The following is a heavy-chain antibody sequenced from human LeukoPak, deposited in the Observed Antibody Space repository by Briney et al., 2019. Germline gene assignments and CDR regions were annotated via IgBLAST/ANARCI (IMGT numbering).Heavy chain of an antibody. Sequence: SVKVSCKASGGTFSSYAISWVRQAPGQGLEWMGGIIPIFGTANYAQKFQGRVTITADESTSTAYMELSSPRSEDTAVYYCARNDPYGSGSYDYYYYGMDVWGKGTTVTVSS. V-gene: IGHV1-69*13. D-gene: IGHD3-10*01. CDR2: IIPIFGTA. J-gene: IGHJ6*04. CDR3: ARNDPYGSGSYDYYYYGMDV. CDR1: GGTFSSYA.